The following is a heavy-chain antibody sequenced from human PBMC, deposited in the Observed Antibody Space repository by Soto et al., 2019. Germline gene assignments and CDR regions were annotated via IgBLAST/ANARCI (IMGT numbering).Heavy chain of an antibody. CDR3: AREHVVVVPAKNGPYMDV. Sequence: SETLSLTCAVSGGSISSVGDFWGWVRQHPGKGLEWIGYIYYSGSTYYNPSLKSRVTISVDTSENSFSLRLSSVTAADTAVYYFAREHVVVVPAKNGPYMDVWGKGATVTVSS. J-gene: IGHJ6*03. CDR1: GGSISSVGDF. CDR2: IYYSGST. V-gene: IGHV4-31*11. D-gene: IGHD2-2*01.